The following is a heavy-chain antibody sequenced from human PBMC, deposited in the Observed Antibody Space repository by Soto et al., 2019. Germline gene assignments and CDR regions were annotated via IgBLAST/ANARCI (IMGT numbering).Heavy chain of an antibody. D-gene: IGHD5-12*01. CDR3: ARRRGFPYYYGMDV. CDR2: IYYSGST. V-gene: IGHV4-59*12. Sequence: SETLSLTCAVSGFSIISSYYWSWIRQPPGKGLEWIGYIYYSGSTNYNPSLKSRVTISVDRSKNQFSLKLSSVTAADTAVYYCARRRGFPYYYGMDVWGQGTTVTVSS. J-gene: IGHJ6*02. CDR1: GFSIISSYY.